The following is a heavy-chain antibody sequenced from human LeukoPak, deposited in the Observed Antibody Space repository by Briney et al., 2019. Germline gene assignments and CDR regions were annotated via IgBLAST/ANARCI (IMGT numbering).Heavy chain of an antibody. CDR2: ISWNGGNT. Sequence: PGGALRLSCAASGSPFDDYGVSWVRQPPGRGLEWVYGISWNGGNTGDAASVRGRFIISRDNANNSLYLQMNRLRAEDTAFYYCARSTPAAVVINEFDSWGQGTLVTVSS. CDR3: ARSTPAAVVINEFDS. D-gene: IGHD3-22*01. V-gene: IGHV3-20*04. J-gene: IGHJ4*02. CDR1: GSPFDDYG.